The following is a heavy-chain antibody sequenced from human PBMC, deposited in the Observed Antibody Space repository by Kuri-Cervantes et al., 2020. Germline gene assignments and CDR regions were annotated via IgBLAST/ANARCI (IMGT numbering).Heavy chain of an antibody. J-gene: IGHJ4*02. CDR2: INHSGST. V-gene: IGHV4-34*01. CDR3: ARTSRSDY. Sequence: ESLKISCAVYGGSFSGYYWSWIRQPPGKGLEWIGEINHSGSTNYNPSLKSRVTISVDTSKNQFSLKLSSVTAADTAVYYCARTSRSDYWGQGTLVTVSS. CDR1: GGSFSGYY. D-gene: IGHD2-2*01.